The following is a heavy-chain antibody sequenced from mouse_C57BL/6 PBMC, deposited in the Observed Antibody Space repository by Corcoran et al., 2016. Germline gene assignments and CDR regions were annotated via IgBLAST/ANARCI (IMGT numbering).Heavy chain of an antibody. D-gene: IGHD1-1*01. J-gene: IGHJ4*01. CDR1: GYTFTTYG. CDR3: ARSAGSSYEAMDY. CDR2: INTYSGVP. Sequence: QIQLVQSGPELKKPGETVKISCKASGYTFTTYGMSWVKQAPGKGLKWMGWINTYSGVPTYADDFKGRFAFSLETPASTAYLQINNLKNEDTATYFCARSAGSSYEAMDYWGQGTSVTVSS. V-gene: IGHV9-3*01.